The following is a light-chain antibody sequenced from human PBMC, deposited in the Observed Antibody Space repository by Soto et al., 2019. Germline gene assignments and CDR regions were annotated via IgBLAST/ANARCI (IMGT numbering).Light chain of an antibody. CDR2: GNN. CDR3: QSYDSSLSALYV. J-gene: IGLJ1*01. CDR1: SSKNRAGYD. V-gene: IGLV1-40*01. Sequence: QSALTQPPSVSWAPGQRVTIPFNGSSSKNRAGYDVHWNQQLPGKTHKILNYGNNNRPSGVPNRISGSKTGTSASLAITGLQAEDEADYYCQSYDSSLSALYVFGTGTKVTVL.